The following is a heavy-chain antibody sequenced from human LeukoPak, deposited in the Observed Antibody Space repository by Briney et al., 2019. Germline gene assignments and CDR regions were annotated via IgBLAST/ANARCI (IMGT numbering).Heavy chain of an antibody. CDR1: GVSIISSY. J-gene: IGHJ4*02. D-gene: IGHD2/OR15-2a*01. CDR2: IHYTGNT. CDR3: AKYGQYNFDY. V-gene: IGHV4-59*01. Sequence: SETLSLICTVSGVSIISSYWSWIRQPPGKGLELIGVIHYTGNTNHNPSLKNRVTISVATSKNQFSLKLSSVTAADTAIYYCAKYGQYNFDYWGQGTLVTVSS.